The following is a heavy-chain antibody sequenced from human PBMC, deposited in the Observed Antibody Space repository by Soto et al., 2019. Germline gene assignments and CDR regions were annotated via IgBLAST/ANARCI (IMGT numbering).Heavy chain of an antibody. V-gene: IGHV1-2*02. CDR1: GYTFTGYY. CDR2: INPNSGGT. CDR3: ARPHYGDYADAFDI. D-gene: IGHD4-17*01. Sequence: ASVKVSCKAAGYTFTGYYMHWVRQAPGQGLEWMGWINPNSGGTNYAQKFQGRVPMTRDTSISTAYMELSRLRSDDTAVYYCARPHYGDYADAFDIRGQGTMVTVSS. J-gene: IGHJ3*02.